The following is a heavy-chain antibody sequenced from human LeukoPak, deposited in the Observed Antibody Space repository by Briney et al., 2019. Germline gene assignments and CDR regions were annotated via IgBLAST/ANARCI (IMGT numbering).Heavy chain of an antibody. CDR1: GFTFSNYV. CDR2: ITGSGGST. Sequence: GGSLRLSCAASGFTFSNYVMNWVRQAPGKGLEWVSTITGSGGSTYYADSVKGRFTISRDNSKNTLYLQMSSLRAEDTAVYYCAKVDYWSPENYFDSWGQGTLVTVSS. V-gene: IGHV3-23*01. D-gene: IGHD1-1*01. J-gene: IGHJ4*02. CDR3: AKVDYWSPENYFDS.